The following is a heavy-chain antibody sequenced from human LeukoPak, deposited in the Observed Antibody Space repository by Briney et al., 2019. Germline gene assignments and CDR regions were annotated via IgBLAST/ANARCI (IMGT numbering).Heavy chain of an antibody. D-gene: IGHD3-22*01. CDR1: GGSFSGYY. CDR3: ATYDRVLGFDY. CDR2: IYYSGST. Sequence: SETLSLTCAVYGGSFSGYYWSWIRQHPGKGLEWIGYIYYSGSTYFNPSLKSRVTISVDTSKNQFSLKLSSVTAADTAVYYCATYDRVLGFDYWGQGTLVTVSS. V-gene: IGHV4-31*11. J-gene: IGHJ4*02.